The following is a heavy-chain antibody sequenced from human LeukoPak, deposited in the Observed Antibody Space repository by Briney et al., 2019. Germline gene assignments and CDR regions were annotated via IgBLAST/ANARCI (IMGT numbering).Heavy chain of an antibody. CDR3: AREVVPAAIATPTMDV. J-gene: IGHJ6*03. V-gene: IGHV4-61*02. CDR2: IYSSGST. CDR1: GGSINSGIYY. D-gene: IGHD2-2*02. Sequence: SETLSLTCTVSGGSINSGIYYWSWIRQPAGKGLEWLGRIYSSGSTNYNPSLKSRLTVSADTSNNQFSLNLSSVTAADTAVYYCAREVVPAAIATPTMDVWGKGTTVTVSS.